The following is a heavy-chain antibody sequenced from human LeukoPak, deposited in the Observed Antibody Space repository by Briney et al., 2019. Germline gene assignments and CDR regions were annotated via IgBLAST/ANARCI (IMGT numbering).Heavy chain of an antibody. V-gene: IGHV1-69*04. D-gene: IGHD3-22*01. CDR3: ATDSSGYYLCAFDI. J-gene: IGHJ3*02. Sequence: SVKVSCKASGGTFSSYAISWVRQAPGQGLEWMGRIIPILGIANYAQKFQGRVTITADRSTSTAYMELSSLRSEDTAVYYCATDSSGYYLCAFDIWGQGTMVTVSS. CDR2: IIPILGIA. CDR1: GGTFSSYA.